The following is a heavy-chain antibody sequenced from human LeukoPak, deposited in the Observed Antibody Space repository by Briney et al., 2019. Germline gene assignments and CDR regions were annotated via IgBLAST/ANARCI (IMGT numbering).Heavy chain of an antibody. CDR3: AKDSGPRYDSSGYYVN. Sequence: GGSLRLSCAASGFTFDDYAMHWVRHAPGKGLEWVSLISWDGGSTYYADSVKGRFTISRDNSKNSLYLQMNSLRAEDTALYYCAKDSGPRYDSSGYYVNWGQGTLVTVSS. V-gene: IGHV3-43D*03. D-gene: IGHD3-22*01. J-gene: IGHJ4*02. CDR2: ISWDGGST. CDR1: GFTFDDYA.